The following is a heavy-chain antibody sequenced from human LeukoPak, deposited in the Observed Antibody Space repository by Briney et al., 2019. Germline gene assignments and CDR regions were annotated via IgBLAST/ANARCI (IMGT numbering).Heavy chain of an antibody. CDR3: ARDPFTAADAFDF. J-gene: IGHJ3*01. CDR2: ISWNSGSI. D-gene: IGHD6-25*01. Sequence: GGSLRLSCAASGFTFDDYAMHWVRQAPGKGLEWVSGISWNSGSIGYADSVKGRFTISRDNAKNSLYLQMNSLRAEDTAVYYCARDPFTAADAFDFWGQGTMVTVSS. V-gene: IGHV3-9*01. CDR1: GFTFDDYA.